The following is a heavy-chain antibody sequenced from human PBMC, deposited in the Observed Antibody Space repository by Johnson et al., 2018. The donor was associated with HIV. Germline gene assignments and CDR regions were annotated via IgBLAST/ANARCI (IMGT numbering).Heavy chain of an antibody. CDR2: IHSGGTT. J-gene: IGHJ3*02. V-gene: IGHV3-53*01. CDR3: ARSPETGDRLGRAFDI. Sequence: VQLVESGGGLVQPGGSLRLSCAASDFTVSGNYMSWVRQAPGKGLEWVSLIHSGGTTFYADSVRGRFTISRDSSKTTLYIQMKSLRVEDTAVYYCARSPETGDRLGRAFDIWGHGTMVTVSS. CDR1: DFTVSGNY. D-gene: IGHD7-27*01.